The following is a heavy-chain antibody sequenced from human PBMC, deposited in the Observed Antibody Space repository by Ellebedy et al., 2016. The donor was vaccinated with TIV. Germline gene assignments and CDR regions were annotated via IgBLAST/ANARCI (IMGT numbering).Heavy chain of an antibody. CDR1: GCFVNSSRHY. D-gene: IGHD3-9*01. J-gene: IGHJ4*02. Sequence: MPSETLSLTCDVSGCFVNSSRHYWAWIRQPPGKGLEWIGSVYYSGSPYYNPSFKSRVTLSADTSKNQFSLNLRTVTAADTAVYYCARIDSWQPIDDWGQGILVTISS. V-gene: IGHV4-39*01. CDR3: ARIDSWQPIDD. CDR2: VYYSGSP.